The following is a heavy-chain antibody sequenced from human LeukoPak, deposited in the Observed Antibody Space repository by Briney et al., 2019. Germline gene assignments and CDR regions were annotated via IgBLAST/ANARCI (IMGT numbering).Heavy chain of an antibody. Sequence: SETLSLTCTVSGGSISSSSYYWGWIRQPPGKGLEWIGSIYYSGSTYYNPSLKSRVTISVDTSKNQFSLKLSSVTAADTAVYYCAREGYSYGSPIDYWGQGTLVTVSS. CDR2: IYYSGST. CDR3: AREGYSYGSPIDY. CDR1: GGSISSSSYY. D-gene: IGHD5-18*01. J-gene: IGHJ4*02. V-gene: IGHV4-39*07.